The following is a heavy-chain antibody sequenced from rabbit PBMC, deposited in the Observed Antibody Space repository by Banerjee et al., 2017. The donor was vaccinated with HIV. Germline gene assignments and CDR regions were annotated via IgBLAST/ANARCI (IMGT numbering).Heavy chain of an antibody. V-gene: IGHV1S40*01. CDR2: INAGSTGST. CDR3: ARDLGGSSG. Sequence: QSLEESGGDLVKPGASLTLTCTASGFSFSSSYWVCWVRQAPGKGLEWGACINAGSTGSTCYASLAKGRFTISKTPSTTVTLQMTSLTVADTASYFCARDLGGSSGWGPGTLVTVS. CDR1: GFSFSSSYW. D-gene: IGHD1-1*01. J-gene: IGHJ6*01.